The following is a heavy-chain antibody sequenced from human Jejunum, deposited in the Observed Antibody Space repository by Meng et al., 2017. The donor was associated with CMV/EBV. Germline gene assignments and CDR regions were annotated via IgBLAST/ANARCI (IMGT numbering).Heavy chain of an antibody. J-gene: IGHJ5*02. CDR2: VHHSGRT. Sequence: SITSCSWSWIRQPPGKGLEWIGFVHHSGRTNYNPSLKSRLTMSVETSKNRFSLTLSSVTAADTAVYYCARDSYSHGSGSYNWFDLWGQGTLVTVSS. V-gene: IGHV4-59*01. CDR3: ARDSYSHGSGSYNWFDL. D-gene: IGHD3-10*01. CDR1: SITSCS.